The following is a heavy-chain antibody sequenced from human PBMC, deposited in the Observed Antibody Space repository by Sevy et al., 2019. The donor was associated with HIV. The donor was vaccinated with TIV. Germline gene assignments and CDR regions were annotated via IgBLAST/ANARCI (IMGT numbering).Heavy chain of an antibody. CDR1: DFTSIIYW. V-gene: IGHV3-74*01. J-gene: IGHJ4*02. CDR2: VNSDGSSK. CDR3: VAANTWQDY. D-gene: IGHD2-15*01. Sequence: GGSLRLSCAASDFTSIIYWMPWVAQAPGKGPGWVSGVNSDGSSKNYADPVKGRFTMSRDSAKNTLYLQMNSLRAEDTAVYFCVAANTWQDYWGQGTLVTVSS.